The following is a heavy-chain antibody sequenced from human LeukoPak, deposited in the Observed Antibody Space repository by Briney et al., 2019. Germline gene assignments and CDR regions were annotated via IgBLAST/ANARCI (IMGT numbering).Heavy chain of an antibody. Sequence: ASVKVSCKVSGYTLTELSMHWVRQAPGKGLEWMGGFDPEDGETIYAQKFQGRVTMTRDTSISTAYMELSRLRSDDTAVYYCTREWSANSFDYWGQGTLVTVSS. CDR3: TREWSANSFDY. CDR2: FDPEDGET. V-gene: IGHV1-24*01. CDR1: GYTLTELS. J-gene: IGHJ4*02. D-gene: IGHD3-3*01.